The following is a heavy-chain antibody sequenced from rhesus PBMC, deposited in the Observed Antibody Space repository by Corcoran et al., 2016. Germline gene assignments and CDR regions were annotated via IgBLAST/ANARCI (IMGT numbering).Heavy chain of an antibody. Sequence: QVQLQESGPGLVKPSETLSLICAVSGDSISDNPRSWIRQPPGKGLEWIGYIGGSSGSTYYHPSLQNRITISTDTSKNQFSLKLNSMTAAGTAVYYCARSGVTATVYWGQGVLVTVSS. D-gene: IGHD3-34*01. CDR3: ARSGVTATVY. CDR2: IGGSSGST. V-gene: IGHV4-165*01. CDR1: GDSISDNP. J-gene: IGHJ4*01.